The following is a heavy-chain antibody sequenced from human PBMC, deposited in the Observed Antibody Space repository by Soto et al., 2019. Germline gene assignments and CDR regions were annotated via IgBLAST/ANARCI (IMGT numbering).Heavy chain of an antibody. CDR1: GYTFTSYA. J-gene: IGHJ6*02. Sequence: GASVKVSCKASGYTFTSYAMHWVRQAPGQRLEWMGWINAGNGNTKYSRKFQGRVTITRDTSASTAYMELSSLRSEDTAVYYCARRQNEITGTIAESPAESLGGMDVWGQGTTVTVSS. CDR3: ARRQNEITGTIAESPAESLGGMDV. D-gene: IGHD6-13*01. V-gene: IGHV1-3*01. CDR2: INAGNGNT.